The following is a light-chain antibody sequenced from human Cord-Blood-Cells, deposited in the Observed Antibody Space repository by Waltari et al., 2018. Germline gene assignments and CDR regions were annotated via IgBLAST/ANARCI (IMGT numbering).Light chain of an antibody. CDR3: QQYNSYS. CDR2: KAS. CDR1: QSISSW. J-gene: IGKJ4*01. V-gene: IGKV1-5*03. Sequence: DIQMTQSPSTLSASVGDRVTITCRASQSISSWLAWYQQTPGKAPKLLIYKASSLESGVPSRFSGSGSGTEFTLTISSLQPDDCATYYCQQYNSYSFGGGTKVEIK.